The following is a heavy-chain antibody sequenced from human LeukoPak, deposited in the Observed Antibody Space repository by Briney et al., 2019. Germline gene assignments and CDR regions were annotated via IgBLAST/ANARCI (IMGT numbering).Heavy chain of an antibody. D-gene: IGHD3-3*01. CDR1: GYTFTSYY. CDR2: INPSGGST. V-gene: IGHV1-46*03. CDR3: ARGDYDFWSGYYTGSGYFDY. J-gene: IGHJ4*02. Sequence: ASVKVSCKASGYTFTSYYMHWVRHAPGQGLERKGIINPSGGSTSYAQKFQGRVTMTRDTSTSTVYMELSSLRSEDTAVHYCARGDYDFWSGYYTGSGYFDYWGQGTLVTVPS.